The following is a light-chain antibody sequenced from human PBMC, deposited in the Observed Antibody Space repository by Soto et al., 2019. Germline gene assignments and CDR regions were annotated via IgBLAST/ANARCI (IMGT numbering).Light chain of an antibody. CDR2: ETS. J-gene: IGKJ4*01. CDR3: QQRNNWPLT. V-gene: IGKV3-11*01. Sequence: EVVLTQSPDTLSLSPGERATLSCRASRDVGKFLVWYQQKPGLSPSLVIYETSKRATDIPDRFSGSGSGTDFTLTINHLEPEDVGVYYCQQRNNWPLTFGGGTKVELK. CDR1: RDVGKF.